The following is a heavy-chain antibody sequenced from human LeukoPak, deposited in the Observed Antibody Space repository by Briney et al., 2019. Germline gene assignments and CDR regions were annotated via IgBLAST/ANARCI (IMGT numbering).Heavy chain of an antibody. V-gene: IGHV3-23*01. J-gene: IGHJ6*02. CDR3: ARELPSRYYDFWSGSDYYGMDV. CDR2: ISGSGGST. Sequence: GGSLRLSCAASGFTFSSYAMSWVRQAPGKGLEWVSAISGSGGSTYYADSVKGRFTISRDNSKSTLYLQMNSLRAEDTAVYYCARELPSRYYDFWSGSDYYGMDVWGQGTTVTVSS. D-gene: IGHD3-3*01. CDR1: GFTFSSYA.